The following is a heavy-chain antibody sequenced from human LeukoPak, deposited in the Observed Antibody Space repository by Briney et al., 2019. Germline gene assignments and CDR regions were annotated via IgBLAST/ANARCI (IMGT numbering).Heavy chain of an antibody. V-gene: IGHV3-30*02. J-gene: IGHJ4*02. D-gene: IGHD5-12*01. CDR2: IRYDGSNK. CDR3: AKDRISGYDGFDY. Sequence: EGSLRLSCAASGFTFDDYGMHWVRQAPGKGLEWVAFIRYDGSNKYYADSVKGRFTISRDNSKNTLYLQMNSLRAEDTAVYYCAKDRISGYDGFDYWGQGTLVTVSS. CDR1: GFTFDDYG.